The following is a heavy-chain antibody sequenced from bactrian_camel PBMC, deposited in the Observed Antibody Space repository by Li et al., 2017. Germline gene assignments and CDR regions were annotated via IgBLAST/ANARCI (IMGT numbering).Heavy chain of an antibody. J-gene: IGHJ4*01. V-gene: IGHV3S26*01. CDR2: VDPDGGT. Sequence: QVQLVESGGGSVQAGGSLRLSCAASGVTHSWYCMAWFRQAPGKEREGVAAVDPDGGTSYADFVKGRFTISKDNAKNTLYLQMDSLSPEDTAMYFCAATRRTNCYSIPVTEQPSKYEDWGQGTQVTVSS. CDR3: AATRRTNCYSIPVTEQPSKYED. D-gene: IGHD2*01. CDR1: GVTHSWYC.